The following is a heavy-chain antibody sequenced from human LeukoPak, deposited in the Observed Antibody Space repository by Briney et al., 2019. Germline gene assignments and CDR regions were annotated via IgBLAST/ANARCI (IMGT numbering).Heavy chain of an antibody. J-gene: IGHJ5*02. CDR2: IWYDGSTK. CDR3: ARDQATSTTAPKRKGRFDP. CDR1: GFTFSNHG. D-gene: IGHD1-1*01. Sequence: QPGRSLRLSCAASGFTFSNHGMHWVRQAPGKGLEWVAHIWYDGSTKEYAESVKGRFNISRDHSKNTLYLQMNRLREEDTAVYYCARDQATSTTAPKRKGRFDPWGQGTLVTVSS. V-gene: IGHV3-33*01.